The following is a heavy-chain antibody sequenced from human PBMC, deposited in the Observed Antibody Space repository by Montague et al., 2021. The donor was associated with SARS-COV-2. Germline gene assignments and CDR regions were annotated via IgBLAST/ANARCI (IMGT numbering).Heavy chain of an antibody. J-gene: IGHJ6*02. Sequence: SETLSLTCTVSGDSISSYLWNWVRQPAGKGLEWIGRIWTSGSTNYNPSLKSRVTVSVDTSKNQFSLSLTSVAAADAAVYYCGGCHVSREHGMDVWGQGTTVTVSS. CDR1: GDSISSYL. V-gene: IGHV4-4*07. CDR3: GGCHVSREHGMDV. CDR2: IWTSGST.